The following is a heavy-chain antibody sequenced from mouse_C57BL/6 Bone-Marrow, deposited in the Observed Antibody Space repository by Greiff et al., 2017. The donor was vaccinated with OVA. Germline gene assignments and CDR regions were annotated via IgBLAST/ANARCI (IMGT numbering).Heavy chain of an antibody. Sequence: QVQLQQPGAELVMPGASVKLSCKASGYTFTSYWMHWVKQRPGQGLEWIGEIDPSDSYTNYNQKFKGKSTLTVDKSSSTAYMQLSSLTSEDSAVYYGAGGYYGSSYGAWFAYWGQGTLVTVSA. D-gene: IGHD1-1*01. J-gene: IGHJ3*01. CDR2: IDPSDSYT. CDR1: GYTFTSYW. V-gene: IGHV1-69*01. CDR3: AGGYYGSSYGAWFAY.